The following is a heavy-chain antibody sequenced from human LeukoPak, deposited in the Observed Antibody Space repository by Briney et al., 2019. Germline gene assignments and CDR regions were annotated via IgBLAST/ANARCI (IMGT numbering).Heavy chain of an antibody. V-gene: IGHV4-34*01. CDR2: INHSGST. CDR1: GGSFSGYY. Sequence: PSETLSLTCAVYGGSFSGYYWSWIRQPPGKGLEWIGEINHSGSTNYNPSLKSRVTISVDTSKNQFSLKLSSVTAADTAVYYCARQDSSGKKFDPWGQGTLVTVSS. J-gene: IGHJ5*02. D-gene: IGHD6-19*01. CDR3: ARQDSSGKKFDP.